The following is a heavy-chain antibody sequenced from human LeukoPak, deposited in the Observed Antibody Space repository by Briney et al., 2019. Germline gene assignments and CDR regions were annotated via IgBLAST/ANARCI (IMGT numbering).Heavy chain of an antibody. CDR1: GFIFSNYA. CDR3: ARPNHKWDLSAD. J-gene: IGHJ4*02. V-gene: IGHV3-23*01. Sequence: PGGSLRLSCAASGFIFSNYAMYWVRQAPGKGLEWVSGGSSSGDDTYYADSVRGRFTISRDSSKNLVYLKMSSLRAADTAVYYCARPNHKWDLSADWGQGALVAVSS. CDR2: GSSSGDDT. D-gene: IGHD1-14*01.